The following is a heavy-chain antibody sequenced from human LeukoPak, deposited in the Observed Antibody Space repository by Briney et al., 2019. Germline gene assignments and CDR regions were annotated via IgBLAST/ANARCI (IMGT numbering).Heavy chain of an antibody. D-gene: IGHD2-2*01. Sequence: VASVKVSCKASGYTFTSYYMHWVRQAPGQGLEWMGIINLSGGSTSYAQKFQGRVTMTRDTSTSTVYMELSSLRSEDTAVYYCARDRYCSSTSCYDGMDVWGQGTTVTVSS. J-gene: IGHJ6*02. V-gene: IGHV1-46*01. CDR1: GYTFTSYY. CDR3: ARDRYCSSTSCYDGMDV. CDR2: INLSGGST.